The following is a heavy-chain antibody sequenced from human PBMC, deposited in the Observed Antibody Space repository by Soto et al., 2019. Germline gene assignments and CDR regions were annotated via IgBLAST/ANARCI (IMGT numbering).Heavy chain of an antibody. V-gene: IGHV2-5*02. CDR1: GFSLSTSGMG. CDR3: TNYSSTCSCDY. Sequence: QITLKESGPTLVKPTQTLTLTCTFSGFSLSTSGMGVGWIRQPPGKALEWLALIYWDDDKRYSPSLKTKLTITKDSSKNQVVLTTTNMDPVDTATYYCTNYSSTCSCDYWGQGTLVTVSS. CDR2: IYWDDDK. J-gene: IGHJ4*02. D-gene: IGHD6-13*01.